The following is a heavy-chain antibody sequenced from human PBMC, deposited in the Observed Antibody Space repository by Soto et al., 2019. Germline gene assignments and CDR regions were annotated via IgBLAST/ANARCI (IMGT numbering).Heavy chain of an antibody. CDR3: ARAWSGNYFAAGDY. J-gene: IGHJ4*02. CDR1: GFSFSDYA. V-gene: IGHV3-30-3*01. CDR2: ISYDGSRE. D-gene: IGHD1-26*01. Sequence: QVQLVESGGGVVQPGRSLRLSCAASGFSFSDYAMHWVRQAPGKGLEWVAVISYDGSREYYADSGKGRFTIYRDNSKNTMYLQMNGRRDEDTAVYYCARAWSGNYFAAGDYWGKGTLVTVSS.